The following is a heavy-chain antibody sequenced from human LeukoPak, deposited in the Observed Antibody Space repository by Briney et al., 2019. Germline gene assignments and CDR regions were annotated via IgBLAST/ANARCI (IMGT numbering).Heavy chain of an antibody. D-gene: IGHD6-13*01. CDR3: ARVRGYGRGAAGINY. V-gene: IGHV1-2*02. CDR2: INPNSGGT. J-gene: IGHJ4*02. Sequence: ASVKVSCKASGYTFTGYYKHWVRQAPGQGLEWMGWINPNSGGTNYAQKFQGRVTMTRDTSISTAYMELSRLRSDDTAVYYCARVRGYGRGAAGINYWGQGTLVTVSS. CDR1: GYTFTGYY.